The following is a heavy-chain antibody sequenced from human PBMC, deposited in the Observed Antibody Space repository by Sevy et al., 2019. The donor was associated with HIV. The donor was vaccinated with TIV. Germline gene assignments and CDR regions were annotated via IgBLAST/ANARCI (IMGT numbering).Heavy chain of an antibody. CDR3: ATSRSGYFDSSGYYIY. CDR1: GYSFTSHW. CDR2: IYPEDSET. J-gene: IGHJ4*02. D-gene: IGHD3-22*01. Sequence: GESLKIACQGSGYSFTSHWIGWVRHIPGKGLEWMGIIYPEDSETRYSPSFQGQVTFSADKSISTAYLQWSSLKASDTAIYYCATSRSGYFDSSGYYIYWGQGTLVTVSS. V-gene: IGHV5-51*01.